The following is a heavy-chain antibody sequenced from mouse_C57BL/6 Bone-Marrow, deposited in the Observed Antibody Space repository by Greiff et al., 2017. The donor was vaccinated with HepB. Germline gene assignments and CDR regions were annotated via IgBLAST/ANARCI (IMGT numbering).Heavy chain of an antibody. J-gene: IGHJ3*01. Sequence: RESGPGLVQPSQSLSITCTVSGFSLTSYGVHWVRQPPGKGLEWLGVIWSGGSTDYNAAFISRLSISKDNSKSQVFFKMNSLQADDTAIYYCARKRHYGTGFAYWGQGTLVTVSA. CDR1: GFSLTSYG. V-gene: IGHV2-4*01. CDR2: IWSGGST. CDR3: ARKRHYGTGFAY. D-gene: IGHD1-1*01.